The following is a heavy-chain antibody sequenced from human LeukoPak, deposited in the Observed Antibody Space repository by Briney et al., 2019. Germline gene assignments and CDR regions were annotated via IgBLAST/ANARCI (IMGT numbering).Heavy chain of an antibody. CDR1: GFTFSSYA. CDR3: AKDRTNYYDSSGY. D-gene: IGHD3-22*01. CDR2: ISGSGGGT. Sequence: GGSLRLSCAASGFTFSSYAMSWVRQAPGKGLEWVSAISGSGGGTYYADSVKGRFTISRDNSKNTLYLQMNSLRAEDTAVYYCAKDRTNYYDSSGYWGQGTLVTVSS. J-gene: IGHJ4*02. V-gene: IGHV3-23*01.